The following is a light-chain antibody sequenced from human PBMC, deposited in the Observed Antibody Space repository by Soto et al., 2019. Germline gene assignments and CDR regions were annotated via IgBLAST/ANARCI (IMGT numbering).Light chain of an antibody. CDR3: QQRSTWPPGYS. CDR1: QSVSTN. CDR2: DAS. J-gene: IGKJ2*03. Sequence: EIVLTQSPATLSLSPGERATLSCRASQSVSTNLAWYQQKPGQAPRLLIYDASNRATDIPARFSGSGSGTDFTLTIASLEAEDFAVYYCQQRSTWPPGYSFGQGTKLAIK. V-gene: IGKV3-11*01.